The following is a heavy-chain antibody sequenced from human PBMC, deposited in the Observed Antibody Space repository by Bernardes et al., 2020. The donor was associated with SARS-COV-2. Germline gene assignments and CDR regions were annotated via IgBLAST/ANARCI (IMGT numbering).Heavy chain of an antibody. V-gene: IGHV1-2*02. CDR1: GYPFSNYY. CDR3: ARATYSNCFDL. J-gene: IGHJ5*02. Sequence: ASVKVSCKASGYPFSNYYIYWVRQAPGEGLEWMGWINPQSGGTNYAQHFADRVTMTRDTSITTAYMELSRLTSDDTAVYFCARATYSNCFDLWGQGTLVTVSS. CDR2: INPQSGGT. D-gene: IGHD2-21*01.